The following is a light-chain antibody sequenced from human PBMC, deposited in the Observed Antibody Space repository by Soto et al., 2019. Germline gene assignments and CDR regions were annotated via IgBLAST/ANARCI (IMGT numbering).Light chain of an antibody. CDR2: EVS. V-gene: IGLV2-14*01. CDR1: SSDVGGYNY. Sequence: QSVLTQPASVSGSPGQSITISCTGTSSDVGGYNYVSWYQQYPGKAPKLMIYEVSNRPSGVSNRFSGSKSGNTASLTISGLQAEEEADYYCSSYTSSTTLVFGTATKVTVL. CDR3: SSYTSSTTLV. J-gene: IGLJ1*01.